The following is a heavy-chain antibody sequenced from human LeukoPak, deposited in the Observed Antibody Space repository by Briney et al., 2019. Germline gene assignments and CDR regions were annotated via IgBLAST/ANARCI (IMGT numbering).Heavy chain of an antibody. CDR3: ARDAGGGANGDC. CDR2: IYSGGST. V-gene: IGHV3-53*04. CDR1: GFTVSSNY. D-gene: IGHD3-16*01. J-gene: IGHJ4*02. Sequence: GGSLRLSCAASGFTVSSNYMSWVRQAPGKGLEWVSVIYSGGSTYYADSVKGRSTISRHNSKNTLYLQMNSLRAEDTAVYYCARDAGGGANGDCWGQGTLVTVSS.